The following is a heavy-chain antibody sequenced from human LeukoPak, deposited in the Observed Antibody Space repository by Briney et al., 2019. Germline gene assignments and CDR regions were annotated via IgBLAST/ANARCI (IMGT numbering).Heavy chain of an antibody. V-gene: IGHV1-69*13. CDR2: IIPIFGTA. CDR3: AREGILVPAASRGTFDY. J-gene: IGHJ4*02. Sequence: SVKVSCKASGGTFSSYAISWVRQAPGQGLEWMGGIIPIFGTANYAQKFQGRVTITADESTSTAYMELSSLRSEDTAVYYCAREGILVPAASRGTFDYWGQGTLVTVSS. CDR1: GGTFSSYA. D-gene: IGHD2-2*01.